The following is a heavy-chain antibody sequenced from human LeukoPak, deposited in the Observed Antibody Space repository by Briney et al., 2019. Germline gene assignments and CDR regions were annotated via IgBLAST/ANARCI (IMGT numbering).Heavy chain of an antibody. V-gene: IGHV4-59*01. J-gene: IGHJ6*02. Sequence: SETLSLTCTVSGDSISSYYWSWIRQPPGKGLEWIGYIYYSGSTNYNPSLKSRVTISVDTSKNQFSLKLSSVTAADTAVYYCARSRSEYYYYYGMDVWGQGTTVTVSS. CDR2: IYYSGST. CDR3: ARSRSEYYYYYGMDV. CDR1: GDSISSYY.